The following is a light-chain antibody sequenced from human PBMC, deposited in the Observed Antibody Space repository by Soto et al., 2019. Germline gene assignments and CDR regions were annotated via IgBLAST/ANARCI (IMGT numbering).Light chain of an antibody. CDR3: QHYGRSRT. CDR2: GAS. Sequence: EIVLTQSPGTLSLSPGERATLSCRASQTISSSFLGWYQQKPGQAPRLLIYGASSRATGIPDRFSGSGSGPDFTLTISRLEPDDFAVYYCQHYGRSRTFGQGTKLGIK. J-gene: IGKJ1*01. V-gene: IGKV3-20*01. CDR1: QTISSSF.